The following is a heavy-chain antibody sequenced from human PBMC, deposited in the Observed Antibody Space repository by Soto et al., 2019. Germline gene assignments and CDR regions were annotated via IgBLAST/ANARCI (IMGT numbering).Heavy chain of an antibody. J-gene: IGHJ6*03. CDR2: INSDGSST. CDR1: GFTFSSYW. D-gene: IGHD2-2*01. Sequence: GGSLRLSCVASGFTFSSYWMHWVRQAPGKGLVWVSRINSDGSSTSYADSVKGRFTIYRDNAKNTLYLQMNSLRAEETAVYYCARDWTDIVVVPAAPLYYYYYMDVWGKGTTVTVSS. CDR3: ARDWTDIVVVPAAPLYYYYYMDV. V-gene: IGHV3-74*01.